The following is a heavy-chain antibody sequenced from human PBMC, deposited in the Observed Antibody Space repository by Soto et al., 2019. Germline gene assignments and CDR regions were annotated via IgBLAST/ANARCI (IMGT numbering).Heavy chain of an antibody. V-gene: IGHV1-69*02. Sequence: QVQLVQSGAEVRKPGSSVKVSCKASGDTFSFYSIHWVRHAPGLGLEWMGRINPILSMSNYAQRFQGRVTMTADKSTSTAYMKLSGLRSEDTAIYYCASSYGSGYRAFDYWGQGALVTVSS. D-gene: IGHD3-10*01. J-gene: IGHJ4*02. CDR2: INPILSMS. CDR1: GDTFSFYS. CDR3: ASSYGSGYRAFDY.